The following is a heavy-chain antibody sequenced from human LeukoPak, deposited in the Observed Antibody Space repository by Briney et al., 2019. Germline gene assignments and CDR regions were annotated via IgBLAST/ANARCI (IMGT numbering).Heavy chain of an antibody. Sequence: GRSLRLSCAASGFTFSSYGMHWVRQAPGKGLEWVAVISYDGSNKYYADSVKGRFTISRDNSKNTLYLQMNSLRAEDTAVYYCARSAPNSGYFDYWGQGTLVTVSS. V-gene: IGHV3-30*03. CDR3: ARSAPNSGYFDY. D-gene: IGHD3-22*01. CDR2: ISYDGSNK. CDR1: GFTFSSYG. J-gene: IGHJ4*02.